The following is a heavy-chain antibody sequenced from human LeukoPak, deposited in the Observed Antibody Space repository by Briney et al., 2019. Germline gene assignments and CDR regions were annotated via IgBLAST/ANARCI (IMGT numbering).Heavy chain of an antibody. J-gene: IGHJ5*02. D-gene: IGHD3-10*01. CDR1: GGSISSYY. V-gene: IGHV4-59*01. CDR3: GRGQFSVHDWFDP. CDR2: IYYSGST. Sequence: SETLSLTCTVSGGSISSYYWSWIRQPPGKGPEWIGYIYYSGSTNYNPSLKSRVTISVDTSKNQFSLKLSSVTAADTAVYYCGRGQFSVHDWFDPWGQGTLVTVSS.